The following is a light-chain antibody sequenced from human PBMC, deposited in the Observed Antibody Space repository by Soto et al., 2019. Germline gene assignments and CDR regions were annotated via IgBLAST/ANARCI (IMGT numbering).Light chain of an antibody. V-gene: IGKV3-20*01. CDR2: GAS. CDR1: QSVSSRY. CDR3: QQYNSYSRT. Sequence: EIVLTQSPGTLSLSPGEIATFSCRASQSVSSRYLAWYQQKPGQAPRLIIYGASSRATGIPARFSGSWSGTECTLTISSLQSEDVATYFCQQYNSYSRTLGQGTKVDIK. J-gene: IGKJ1*01.